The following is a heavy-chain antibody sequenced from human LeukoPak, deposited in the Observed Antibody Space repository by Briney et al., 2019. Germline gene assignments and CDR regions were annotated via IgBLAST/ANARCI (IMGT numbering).Heavy chain of an antibody. D-gene: IGHD6-13*01. CDR3: VTESGSWGDFDY. CDR1: GFTFSSYA. J-gene: IGHJ4*02. CDR2: ISYDGSNK. V-gene: IGHV3-30-3*01. Sequence: GGSLRLSCAASGFTFSSYAMHWVRQAPGEGLEWVAVISYDGSNKYYADSVKGRFTISRDNSKNTLYLQMNSLRAEDTAVYYCVTESGSWGDFDYWGQGTLVTVSS.